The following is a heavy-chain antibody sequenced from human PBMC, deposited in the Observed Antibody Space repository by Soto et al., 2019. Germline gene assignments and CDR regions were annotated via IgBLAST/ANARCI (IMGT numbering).Heavy chain of an antibody. Sequence: QVQLQESGPGLVKPSQTLSLTCTVSGGSISSGGYYWSWIRQHPGKGLEWIGYIYYSGSTYYNPSLKSRVTISVDTSKNQFALRLSSVTAADTAVYYCARETDILVVDPWGQGTLVTVSS. D-gene: IGHD3-9*01. CDR1: GGSISSGGYY. V-gene: IGHV4-31*03. CDR3: ARETDILVVDP. CDR2: IYYSGST. J-gene: IGHJ5*02.